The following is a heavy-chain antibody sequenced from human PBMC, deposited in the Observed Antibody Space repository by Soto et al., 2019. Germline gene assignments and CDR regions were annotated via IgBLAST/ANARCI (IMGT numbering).Heavy chain of an antibody. D-gene: IGHD3-16*01. Sequence: QVQLVQSGAEVKKPGASVKVSCKASGYSFSYYGISWVRQAPGQGLEWMGWISVRTGNTNYAQKLQGRLTMTTDTSTSTAYMDLRSLRSDDTALYLCARGGDIAAYDWDDYWGQGTLVTVSS. V-gene: IGHV1-18*01. CDR2: ISVRTGNT. J-gene: IGHJ4*02. CDR3: ARGGDIAAYDWDDY. CDR1: GYSFSYYG.